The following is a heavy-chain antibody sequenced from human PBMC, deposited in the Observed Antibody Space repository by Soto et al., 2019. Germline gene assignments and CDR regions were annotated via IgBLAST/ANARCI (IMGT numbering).Heavy chain of an antibody. CDR1: GFTFSSYW. J-gene: IGHJ3*02. V-gene: IGHV3-74*01. CDR3: XXXXXXXXXXXXXXXXXXFDI. CDR2: XXXDGSST. Sequence: EVQLVESGGGLVQPGGSLRLSCAASGFTFSSYWMHWVRQAPGKGLVWVXRXXXDGSSTSYADSVKGRFTISRDNAKXXXXXXXXXXXXXXXXXXXXXXXXXXXXXXXXXXXXXXFDIWGQGTMVTVSS.